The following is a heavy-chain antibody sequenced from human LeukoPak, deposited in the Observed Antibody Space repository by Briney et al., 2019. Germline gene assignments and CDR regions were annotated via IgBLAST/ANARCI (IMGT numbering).Heavy chain of an antibody. D-gene: IGHD5-12*01. V-gene: IGHV3-21*01. J-gene: IGHJ4*02. CDR3: ARGWPGIVATINY. CDR1: GFTFNSYS. CDR2: ISGSSSYI. Sequence: GGSMRLSCAASGFTFNSYSMNWVRQAPGKGLEWVSSISGSSSYIYYADSVKGRFTISRDNAKNSLYLQMNSLRAEDTAVYYCARGWPGIVATINYWGQGTLVTVSS.